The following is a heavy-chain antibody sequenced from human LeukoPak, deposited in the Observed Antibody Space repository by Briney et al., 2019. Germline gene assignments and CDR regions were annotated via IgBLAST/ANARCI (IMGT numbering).Heavy chain of an antibody. D-gene: IGHD3-22*01. CDR2: INHGGST. CDR1: GGSFSGYY. V-gene: IGHV4-34*01. CDR3: ARARLLYYYDSSGYYYSWGFDY. Sequence: PSETLSLTCAVYGGSFSGYYWSWIRQPPGKGLEWIGEINHGGSTNYNPSLKSRVTTSVDTSKNQFSLKLSSVTAADTAVYYCARARLLYYYDSSGYYYSWGFDYWGQGTLVTVSS. J-gene: IGHJ4*02.